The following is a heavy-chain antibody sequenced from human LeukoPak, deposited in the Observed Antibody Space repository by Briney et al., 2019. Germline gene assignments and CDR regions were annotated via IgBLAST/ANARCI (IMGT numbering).Heavy chain of an antibody. Sequence: GESLKISCKGSGYSFTSYWIGWVRQMPGKGLEWMGIIYPGDSDTRYSPSFQGQVTISADKSITTAYLQWSSLKASDTAMYYCARHPIAAAGTNWFDPWGQGTLVTVSS. CDR3: ARHPIAAAGTNWFDP. CDR1: GYSFTSYW. CDR2: IYPGDSDT. J-gene: IGHJ5*02. D-gene: IGHD6-13*01. V-gene: IGHV5-51*01.